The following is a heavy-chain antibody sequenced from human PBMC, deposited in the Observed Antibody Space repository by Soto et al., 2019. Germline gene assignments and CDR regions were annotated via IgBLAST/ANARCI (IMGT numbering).Heavy chain of an antibody. CDR1: GYSVSSSDHY. V-gene: IGHV4-39*01. CDR3: APLSVSLSGPYGIHV. D-gene: IGHD2-15*01. J-gene: IGHJ6*02. Sequence: SETLSLTCSVSGYSVSSSDHYWAWIRQPPGKGLEWIGSMLYSGLTYYNPSLKSRVTLSVDTSKNQFSVRLNSVTASDTAVYYCAPLSVSLSGPYGIHVWGQGTTVTVSS. CDR2: MLYSGLT.